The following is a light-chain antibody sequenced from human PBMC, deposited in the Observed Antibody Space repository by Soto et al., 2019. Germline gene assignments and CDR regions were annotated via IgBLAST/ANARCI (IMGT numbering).Light chain of an antibody. V-gene: IGKV3-20*01. CDR1: QSITSRS. CDR3: QQYGSSPIT. Sequence: EIVLTQSPGTLSLSPGERATLTCRASQSITSRSLAWYQQTPGQATRLLIYGSSSRATGIPDRFSGSGSGTDFTLTISRLEPEDFAVYYCQQYGSSPITFGQGTRLEIK. J-gene: IGKJ5*01. CDR2: GSS.